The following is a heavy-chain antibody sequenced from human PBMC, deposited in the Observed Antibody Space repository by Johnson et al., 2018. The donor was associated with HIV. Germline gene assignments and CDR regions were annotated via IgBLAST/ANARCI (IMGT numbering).Heavy chain of an antibody. CDR1: GITFSNAW. V-gene: IGHV3-15*01. Sequence: VQLVESGGGLVKPGGSLRVSCAVSGITFSNAWMSWVRQAPGKGLEWVGRIKSKTDGETADYAAPVKGRFTISRENAKNSLYLQMNSLRAGDTAVYYCARGSGSSDAFDIWGQGTMVTVSS. CDR2: IKSKTDGETA. J-gene: IGHJ3*02. CDR3: ARGSGSSDAFDI. D-gene: IGHD1-26*01.